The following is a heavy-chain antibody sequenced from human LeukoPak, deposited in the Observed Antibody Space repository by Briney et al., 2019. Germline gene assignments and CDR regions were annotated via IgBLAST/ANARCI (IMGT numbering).Heavy chain of an antibody. CDR3: ARVGAPPSNYRYYYYYMDV. Sequence: PSETLSLTCTVSGGSISSYYWSWIRQPPGKGLEWIGYIYYSGSTNYNPSLKSRVTLSVDTSENQFSLKLSSVTAADTAVYYCARVGAPPSNYRYYYYYMDVWGKGTTVTVSS. D-gene: IGHD4-11*01. V-gene: IGHV4-59*01. CDR2: IYYSGST. CDR1: GGSISSYY. J-gene: IGHJ6*03.